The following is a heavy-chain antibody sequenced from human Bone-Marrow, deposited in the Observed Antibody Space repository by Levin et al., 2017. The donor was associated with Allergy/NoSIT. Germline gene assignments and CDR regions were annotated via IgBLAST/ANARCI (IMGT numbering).Heavy chain of an antibody. V-gene: IGHV4-39*07. Sequence: SQTLSLTCSVSGGSVSSTSDYWGWIRQPPGKGLEWIGAIYYSGTTYYNPSLKSRVNISLDMAKNHFSLKLTSVTAADTAVYYCARDSLMVAGIDFWGQGTLVSVSS. CDR3: ARDSLMVAGIDF. J-gene: IGHJ4*02. CDR1: GGSVSSTSDY. CDR2: IYYSGTT. D-gene: IGHD6-19*01.